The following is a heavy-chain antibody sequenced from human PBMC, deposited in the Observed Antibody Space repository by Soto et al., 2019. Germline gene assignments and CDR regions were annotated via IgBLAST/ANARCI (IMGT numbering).Heavy chain of an antibody. V-gene: IGHV1-8*01. Sequence: GASVKVSCKASGYTFTSYDINWLRQAAGQGLEWMGWMNPNSGNTGYAQKFQGRVTMTRNTSISTAYMELSSLRSEDTAVYYCARGRASLYYYYYMDVWGKGTTVTVSS. CDR1: GYTFTSYD. CDR2: MNPNSGNT. CDR3: ARGRASLYYYYYMDV. J-gene: IGHJ6*03.